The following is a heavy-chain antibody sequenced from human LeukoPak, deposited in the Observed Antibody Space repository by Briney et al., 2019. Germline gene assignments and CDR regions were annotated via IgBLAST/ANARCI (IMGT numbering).Heavy chain of an antibody. J-gene: IGHJ4*02. CDR3: ARGLRGYDFWSGYYIDY. CDR1: GFTFSNYW. Sequence: GGSLRLSCATSGFTFSNYWMNWVRQAPGKGLEWVATIKHDGSQKYYVDSVKGRFTISSDNAKNSLYHQMSNLRGDDTAVYYCARGLRGYDFWSGYYIDYWGQGTLVTVSS. D-gene: IGHD3-3*01. V-gene: IGHV3-7*01. CDR2: IKHDGSQK.